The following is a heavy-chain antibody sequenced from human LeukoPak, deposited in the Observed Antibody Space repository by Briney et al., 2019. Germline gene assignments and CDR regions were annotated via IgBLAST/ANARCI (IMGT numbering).Heavy chain of an antibody. CDR3: ARNAEYYDSSGYFPFDC. CDR1: GYTFTGYY. V-gene: IGHV1-2*02. Sequence: GASVKVSCKASGYTFTGYYMHWVRQAPGQGLEWMGWINPNSGGTNYAQKFQGRVTMTRDTSISTVYMELSRLTSDDTAVYYCARNAEYYDSSGYFPFDCWGQGTLVTVSS. J-gene: IGHJ4*02. CDR2: INPNSGGT. D-gene: IGHD3-22*01.